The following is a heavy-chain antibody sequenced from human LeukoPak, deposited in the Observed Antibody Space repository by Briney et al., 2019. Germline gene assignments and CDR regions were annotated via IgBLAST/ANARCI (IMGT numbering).Heavy chain of an antibody. V-gene: IGHV3-23*01. J-gene: IGHJ5*02. Sequence: GGSLRLSCAASGIVFSNTAMNWARQSPGRGLEWVSAISGGGERTFYADSVKGRFTISRDNSKNMVYLQMNSLRADDTAIYYCGKDGGQYSSGPEFDPRGQGALVTVSS. CDR2: ISGGGERT. D-gene: IGHD6-19*01. CDR3: GKDGGQYSSGPEFDP. CDR1: GIVFSNTA.